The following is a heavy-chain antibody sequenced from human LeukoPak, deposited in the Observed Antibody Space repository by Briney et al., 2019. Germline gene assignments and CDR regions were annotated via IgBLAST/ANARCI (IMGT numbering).Heavy chain of an antibody. CDR3: AKYIAAAGTHYYYYMDV. J-gene: IGHJ6*03. D-gene: IGHD6-13*01. CDR2: IYHSGST. CDR1: GGSISSSNW. Sequence: PSGTLSLTCAVSGGSISSSNWWSWVRPPPGKGLEWIGEIYHSGSTNYNPSLKGRVTISVDKSKNQFSLKLSSVTAADTAVYYCAKYIAAAGTHYYYYMDVWGKGTTVTVSS. V-gene: IGHV4-4*02.